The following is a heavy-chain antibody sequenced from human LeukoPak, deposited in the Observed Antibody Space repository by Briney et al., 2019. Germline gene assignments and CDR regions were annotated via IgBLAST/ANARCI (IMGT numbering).Heavy chain of an antibody. CDR3: ARGVSPYYYGSGSYYTLGNWFDP. CDR1: GGSFSGYY. J-gene: IGHJ5*02. V-gene: IGHV4-34*01. CDR2: INHSGST. Sequence: SETLSLTCAVYGGSFSGYYWSWIRQPPGKGLEWIGEINHSGSTNYNPSLKSRVTISVDTSKNQFSLKLSSVTAADTAVYYCARGVSPYYYGSGSYYTLGNWFDPWGQGTLVTVSS. D-gene: IGHD3-10*01.